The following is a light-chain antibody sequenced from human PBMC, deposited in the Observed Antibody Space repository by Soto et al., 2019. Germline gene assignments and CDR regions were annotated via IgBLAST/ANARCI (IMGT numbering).Light chain of an antibody. V-gene: IGLV2-14*01. CDR3: SSYTSSNTYV. J-gene: IGLJ1*01. CDR1: SSDVGRYNY. CDR2: EVS. Sequence: QSVLSHPASVSWSPGHSITISCTGTSSDVGRYNYVSWYQQHPGRAPKLMIYEVSNRPSGVSDRFSGSKSGNTASLTISGLQAEDEADYYCSSYTSSNTYVFGTGTKVTVL.